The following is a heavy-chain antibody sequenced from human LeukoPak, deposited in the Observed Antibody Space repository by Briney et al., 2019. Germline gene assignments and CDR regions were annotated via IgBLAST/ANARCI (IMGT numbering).Heavy chain of an antibody. CDR1: GYSFTSYW. D-gene: IGHD6-6*01. CDR3: ARAIAARWFFFDY. CDR2: IYPGDSDT. Sequence: GESLKISCKGSGYSFTSYWIGWVRQMPGKGLEWVGIIYPGDSDTRYSPSFQGQVTISADKSISTAYLQWSSLKASDTAMYYCARAIAARWFFFDYWGQGTLVTVSS. J-gene: IGHJ4*02. V-gene: IGHV5-51*01.